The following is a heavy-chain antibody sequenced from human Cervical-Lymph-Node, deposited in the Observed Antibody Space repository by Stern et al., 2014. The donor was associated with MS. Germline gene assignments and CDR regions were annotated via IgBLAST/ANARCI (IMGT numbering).Heavy chain of an antibody. CDR1: GFTFSSYA. V-gene: IGHV3-64D*06. J-gene: IGHJ4*02. Sequence: EVQLVESGGGLVQPGGSLRLSCSASGFTFSSYAIHWVRQAPGKGLESVSGISNNGGKTYDADSVKGRFTISRDNSKNTVYLQMSSLRPEDTAVYYCVKERVSGWYDFDYWGQGTLVTVSS. CDR3: VKERVSGWYDFDY. D-gene: IGHD6-19*01. CDR2: ISNNGGKT.